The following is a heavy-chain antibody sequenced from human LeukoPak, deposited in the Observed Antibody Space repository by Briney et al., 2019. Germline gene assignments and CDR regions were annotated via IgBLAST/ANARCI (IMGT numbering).Heavy chain of an antibody. D-gene: IGHD2-2*01. CDR3: VRVRHPTGGPWVVGQTAYFQQ. CDR2: LYYGGTT. CDR1: GGSINSNLDY. J-gene: IGHJ1*01. Sequence: SETLSLTYTVSGGSINSNLDYWGWLRQPPGKGLDWIGSLYYGGTTYNPSLESRVTISVDTSKNQFSLKLSSVTAADTAVYYCVRVRHPTGGPWVVGQTAYFQQWSQGTLVTVSS. V-gene: IGHV4-39*01.